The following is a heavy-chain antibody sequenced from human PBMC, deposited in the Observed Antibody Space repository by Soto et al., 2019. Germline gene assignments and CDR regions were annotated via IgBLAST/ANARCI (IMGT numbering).Heavy chain of an antibody. V-gene: IGHV3-30*02. CDR2: ITSDGNKE. CDR3: AKEGPGGGRHFYYGMDV. CDR1: VFVFSSYG. D-gene: IGHD1-26*01. Sequence: PGGSLRLACASFVFVFSSYGMHWVRQAPGKGLEWVALITSDGNKEYYRESVKGRFSISRDKSTHTVDLLMNSLRPEDTGIYHCAKEGPGGGRHFYYGMDVWGQGTTVTVSS. J-gene: IGHJ6*02.